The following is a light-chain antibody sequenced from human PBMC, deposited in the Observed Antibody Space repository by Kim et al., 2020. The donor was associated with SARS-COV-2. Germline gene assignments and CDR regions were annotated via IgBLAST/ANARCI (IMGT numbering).Light chain of an antibody. CDR3: QKYNSAPPT. V-gene: IGKV1-27*01. CDR1: QGISNY. CDR2: AAS. Sequence: AYVGDRVTITCRASQGISNYLAWYQQKPGKVPKLLIYAASTLQSGVPSRFSGSGSGTDFTLTISSLQPEDVATYYCQKYNSAPPTFGQGTRLEIK. J-gene: IGKJ5*01.